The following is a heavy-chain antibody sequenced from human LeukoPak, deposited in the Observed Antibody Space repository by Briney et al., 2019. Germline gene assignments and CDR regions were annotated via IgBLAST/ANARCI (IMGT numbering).Heavy chain of an antibody. D-gene: IGHD3-3*01. CDR2: IWYDGSNK. CDR3: ARGGVLRFLEWLPPWYYYGMDV. V-gene: IGHV3-33*08. Sequence: PGGSLRLSCAASGFTVSSSYMSWVRQAPGKGLEWVAVIWYDGSNKYYADSVKGRYTISRDNSKNTLYLQMNSLRAEDTAVYYCARGGVLRFLEWLPPWYYYGMDVWGQGTTVTVSS. J-gene: IGHJ6*02. CDR1: GFTVSSSY.